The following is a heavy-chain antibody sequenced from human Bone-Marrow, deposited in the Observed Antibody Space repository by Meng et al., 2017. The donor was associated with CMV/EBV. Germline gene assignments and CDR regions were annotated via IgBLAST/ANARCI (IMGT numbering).Heavy chain of an antibody. V-gene: IGHV1-18*01. Sequence: ASVKVSCKASGGTFTSYGISWVRQAPGQGLEWMGWISAYNGNTNYAQKLQGRVTMTTDTSTSTAYMELRSLRSDDTAVYYCARDLVVYYYYYGMDVWGQGTTVTVSS. J-gene: IGHJ6*02. CDR3: ARDLVVYYYYYGMDV. CDR1: GGTFTSYG. CDR2: ISAYNGNT. D-gene: IGHD6-6*01.